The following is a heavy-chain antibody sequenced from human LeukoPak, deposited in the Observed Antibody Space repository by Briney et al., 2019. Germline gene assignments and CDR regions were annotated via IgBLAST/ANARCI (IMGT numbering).Heavy chain of an antibody. D-gene: IGHD6-19*01. J-gene: IGHJ4*02. Sequence: GGSLRLSCAASGFSFSGYGMHWVRQAPGKGLEWVAFIRYEGRTKSYADSVKGRFTISRDNSKNTLYLQMNSLRVEDTAVYYCAKEYNNGYDYWGQGALVTVSS. CDR1: GFSFSGYG. CDR2: IRYEGRTK. V-gene: IGHV3-30*02. CDR3: AKEYNNGYDY.